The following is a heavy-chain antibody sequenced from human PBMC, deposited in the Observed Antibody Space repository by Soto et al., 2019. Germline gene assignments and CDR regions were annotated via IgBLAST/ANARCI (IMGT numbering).Heavy chain of an antibody. CDR2: IIPIFGTA. J-gene: IGHJ4*02. CDR1: GGTLSSYA. D-gene: IGHD3-10*01. CDR3: ASMGNGLFDY. V-gene: IGHV1-69*13. Sequence: SVKVSCKASGGTLSSYAISWMRQAAGQGLEWMGGIIPIFGTANYAQKFQGRVTINADESTSTAYMELSSLRSEDTVEYYRASMGNGLFDYWGQGNLFTVST.